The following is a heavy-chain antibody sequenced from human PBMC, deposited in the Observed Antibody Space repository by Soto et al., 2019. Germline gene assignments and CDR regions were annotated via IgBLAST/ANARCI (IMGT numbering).Heavy chain of an antibody. Sequence: QVQLVQSGAEVKKPGSSMKVSCKTSGGTFTSHIFSWVRQAPGEGLEWMGRIIPFSDITNYAQKFQGRLTITADKSTTTVYMELSSLQSEDTAMYFCAREELGATVLFWGQGTLVTVSS. J-gene: IGHJ4*02. V-gene: IGHV1-69*02. CDR3: AREELGATVLF. D-gene: IGHD1-26*01. CDR2: IIPFSDIT. CDR1: GGTFTSHI.